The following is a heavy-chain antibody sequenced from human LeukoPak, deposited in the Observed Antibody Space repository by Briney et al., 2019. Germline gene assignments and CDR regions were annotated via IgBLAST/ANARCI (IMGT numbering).Heavy chain of an antibody. D-gene: IGHD6-13*01. CDR1: GGTLSSYA. V-gene: IGHV1-46*01. J-gene: IGHJ3*02. CDR3: ARFRRAAAGTGDDAFDI. Sequence: GASVKVSCKASGGTLSSYAISWVRQAPGQGLEWMGIINPSGGSTSYAQKFQGRVTMTRDTSTSTVYMELSSLRSEDTAVYYCARFRRAAAGTGDDAFDIWGQGTMVTVSS. CDR2: INPSGGST.